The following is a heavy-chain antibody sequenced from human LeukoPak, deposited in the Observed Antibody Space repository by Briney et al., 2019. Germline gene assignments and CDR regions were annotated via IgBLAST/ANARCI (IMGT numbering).Heavy chain of an antibody. CDR2: INHSGST. CDR3: ARFSYYYGSGSYRGDY. J-gene: IGHJ4*02. D-gene: IGHD3-10*01. Sequence: SETLSLTCAVYGGSFSGYYWSWIRQPPGKGLEWIGEINHSGSTNYNPSLKSRVTISADTSKNQFSLKLSSVTAADTAVYYCARFSYYYGSGSYRGDYWGQGTLVTVSS. V-gene: IGHV4-34*01. CDR1: GGSFSGYY.